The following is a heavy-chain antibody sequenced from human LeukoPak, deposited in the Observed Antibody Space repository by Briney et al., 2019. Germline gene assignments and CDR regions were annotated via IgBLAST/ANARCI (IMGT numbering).Heavy chain of an antibody. CDR3: ARSYVEGPTTIDY. V-gene: IGHV4-59*12. D-gene: IGHD5-18*01. Sequence: SETLSLTCTVSGGSISSYYWSWIRQPPGKGLEWIGYIYYSGSTYYNPSLKSRVTISIDTSKNQFSLKLGSVTAADTAVYYCARSYVEGPTTIDYWGQGTLVTVSS. CDR1: GGSISSYY. CDR2: IYYSGST. J-gene: IGHJ4*02.